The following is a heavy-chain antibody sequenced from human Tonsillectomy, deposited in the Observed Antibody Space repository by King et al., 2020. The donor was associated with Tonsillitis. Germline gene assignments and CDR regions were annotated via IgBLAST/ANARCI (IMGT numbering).Heavy chain of an antibody. D-gene: IGHD3-22*01. J-gene: IGHJ3*02. V-gene: IGHV3-7*03. CDR3: ARVSYYYDSSGYFDAFDI. CDR1: GFIFSSYW. Sequence: VQLVESGGDLVQPGGSLRLSCAASGFIFSSYWMSWVRQAPGKGLEWVANIMQDGSEKYYVDSVKGRFTISRDNAKNSLYLQMNSLRAEDMAVYYCARVSYYYDSSGYFDAFDIWGQGTMVTVSS. CDR2: IMQDGSEK.